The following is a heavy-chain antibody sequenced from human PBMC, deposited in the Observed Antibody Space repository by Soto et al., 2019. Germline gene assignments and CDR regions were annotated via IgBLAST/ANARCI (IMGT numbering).Heavy chain of an antibody. Sequence: SLRLSCAASDFAFISYVIHWVRQAPGKGLEWVAASSYDGRETFYADSAKGRFTVSKEMSKNTAFLQMNALRHEDTAVYFCARDSGWPILNFDNWGQGTPVTVSS. CDR3: ARDSGWPILNFDN. D-gene: IGHD3-10*01. V-gene: IGHV3-30*03. J-gene: IGHJ4*02. CDR1: DFAFISYV. CDR2: SSYDGRET.